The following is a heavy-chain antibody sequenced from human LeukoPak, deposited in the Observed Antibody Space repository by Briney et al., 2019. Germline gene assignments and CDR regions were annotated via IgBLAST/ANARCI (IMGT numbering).Heavy chain of an antibody. V-gene: IGHV3-23*01. Sequence: GGSLRLSCAASGFTFSSYAMSWVRQAPGKGLEWVSAISGSGDNTYFADSVKGRFTISRDNSRNTLYLQMNSLRAEDTAVYYCAKDIYCGGDCYIRAGDSWGQGTLVTVSS. CDR3: AKDIYCGGDCYIRAGDS. J-gene: IGHJ4*02. CDR1: GFTFSSYA. CDR2: ISGSGDNT. D-gene: IGHD2-21*02.